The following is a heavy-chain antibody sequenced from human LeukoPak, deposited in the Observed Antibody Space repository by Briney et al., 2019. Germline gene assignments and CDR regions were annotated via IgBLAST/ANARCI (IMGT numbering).Heavy chain of an antibody. CDR2: VFGSGGSA. CDR1: GFTFSDHW. Sequence: PGGSLRLSCTASGFTFSDHWMTWVRQAPGKGLEWVAGVFGSGGSAHYTDSVKGRFTIFRDNSKNTVYLQMNSLRAEDTAVYYCGKTTVGYSSGRYPGWPVDYWGQGTLVTVSS. D-gene: IGHD6-19*01. V-gene: IGHV3-23*01. J-gene: IGHJ4*02. CDR3: GKTTVGYSSGRYPGWPVDY.